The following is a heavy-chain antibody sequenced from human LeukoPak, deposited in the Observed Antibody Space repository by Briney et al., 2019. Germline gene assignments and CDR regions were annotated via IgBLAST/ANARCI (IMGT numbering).Heavy chain of an antibody. CDR2: IYPGDSDT. CDR3: VRLYDFDSSGYSGDY. V-gene: IGHV5-51*01. J-gene: IGHJ4*02. Sequence: GESLKISCKGSGYTFTTYWIGWVRQMPGKGLEWMGIIYPGDSDTRYSPSFQGQVIISADKSISTAYLQWSSLKASDTAMYYCVRLYDFDSSGYSGDYWGQGTLVTVSS. D-gene: IGHD3-22*01. CDR1: GYTFTTYW.